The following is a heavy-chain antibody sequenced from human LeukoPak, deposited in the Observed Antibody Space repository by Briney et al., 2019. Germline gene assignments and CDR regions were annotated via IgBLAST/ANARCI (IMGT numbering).Heavy chain of an antibody. D-gene: IGHD2-2*01. J-gene: IGHJ6*03. V-gene: IGHV1-18*01. CDR2: ISAYNGNT. Sequence: ASVKVSCKASGYTFTSYGISWVRQAPGQGLEWMGWISAYNGNTNYAQKLQGRVTMTTDTSTSTAYMELRSLRSDDTAVYYCARVDSTSYYYYHYYMDVWGKGTTVTISS. CDR3: ARVDSTSYYYYHYYMDV. CDR1: GYTFTSYG.